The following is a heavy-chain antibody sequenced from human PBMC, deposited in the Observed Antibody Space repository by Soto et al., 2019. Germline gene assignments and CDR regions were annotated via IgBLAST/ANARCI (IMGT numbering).Heavy chain of an antibody. CDR1: GFTFTNYD. CDR3: GNRDMYSGYDDMTAPIEY. CDR2: ISGSAYST. D-gene: IGHD5-12*01. J-gene: IGHJ4*02. V-gene: IGHV3-23*01. Sequence: GGSLSLSCAASGFTFTNYDMTWVRQAPGKGLEWVSTISGSAYSTYYADSVRGRFTISRDNSKNTLYLQMNSLRAEDTAVYYCGNRDMYSGYDDMTAPIEYWGQGTLVTFSS.